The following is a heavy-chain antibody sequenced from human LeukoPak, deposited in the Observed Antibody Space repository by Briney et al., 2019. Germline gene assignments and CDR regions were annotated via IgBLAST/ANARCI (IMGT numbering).Heavy chain of an antibody. J-gene: IGHJ4*02. CDR2: IYSSGST. CDR1: GASISSGSNY. Sequence: SETLSLTCSVSGASISSGSNYWGWIRQPPGKTLEWIGSIYSSGSTYYNPSLKSRVIIIIDTPKNHFSLTLSSVTAADTAVYYCARVLAVAGTREYYFDYWGQGTLVTVSS. D-gene: IGHD6-19*01. V-gene: IGHV4-39*07. CDR3: ARVLAVAGTREYYFDY.